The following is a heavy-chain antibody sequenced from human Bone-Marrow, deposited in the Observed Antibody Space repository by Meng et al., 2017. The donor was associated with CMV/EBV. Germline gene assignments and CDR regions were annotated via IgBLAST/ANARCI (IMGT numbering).Heavy chain of an antibody. D-gene: IGHD3-16*01. CDR2: TYYNSKWYN. CDR3: ARGASRSQDY. V-gene: IGHV6-1*01. J-gene: IGHJ4*02. CDR1: GDCVSNNDVA. Sequence: SQTLSLTCAISGDCVSNNDVAWNWIRQSPLRGLEWLGRTYYNSKWYNEYAVSVKSRIIFNADTSQNQFSLQLNSVSPEDTAVYYCARGASRSQDYWGQGTLVTVSS.